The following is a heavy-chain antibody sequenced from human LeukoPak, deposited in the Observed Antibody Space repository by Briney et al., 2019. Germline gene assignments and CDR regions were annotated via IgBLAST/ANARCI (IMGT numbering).Heavy chain of an antibody. CDR3: ARSGIVGATFHY. Sequence: GGSLRLSCVASEFTFSSYEMNWVRQAPGKGLEWVSYISSSDSTIYCADSVKGRFTISRDNAKNSLYLQMNSLRAEDTAVYYCARSGIVGATFHYWGQGTLVTVSS. V-gene: IGHV3-48*03. CDR1: EFTFSSYE. J-gene: IGHJ4*02. CDR2: ISSSDSTI. D-gene: IGHD1-26*01.